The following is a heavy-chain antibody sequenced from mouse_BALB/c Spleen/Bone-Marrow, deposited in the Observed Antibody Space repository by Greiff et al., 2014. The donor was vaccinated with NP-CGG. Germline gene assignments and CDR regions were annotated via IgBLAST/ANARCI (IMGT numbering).Heavy chain of an antibody. CDR3: ATLTGTFDY. CDR2: IDPASDYT. CDR1: GFNIKDTY. Sequence: VQLKESGAELVKPGASVKLSCTASGFNIKDTYMHWVKQRPEQGLEWIGRIDPASDYTQFDSKFQGKATITADTSSNTAYLQLSSLTSEDTAVYYCATLTGTFDYWGQGTTLTVPS. D-gene: IGHD4-1*01. V-gene: IGHV14-3*02. J-gene: IGHJ2*01.